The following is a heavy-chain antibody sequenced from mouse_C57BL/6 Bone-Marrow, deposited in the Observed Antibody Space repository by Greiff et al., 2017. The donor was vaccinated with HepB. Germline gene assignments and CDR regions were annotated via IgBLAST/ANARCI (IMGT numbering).Heavy chain of an antibody. D-gene: IGHD2-3*01. CDR2: IDPSDSYT. CDR3: AREDLYDLEVFAY. CDR1: GYTFTSYW. Sequence: VQLQQPGAELVMPGASVKLSCKASGYTFTSYWMHWVKQRPGQGLEWIGEIDPSDSYTNYNQKFKGKSTLTVDKSSSTAYMQLSSLTSEDSAVYYCAREDLYDLEVFAYWGQGTLVTVSA. V-gene: IGHV1-69*01. J-gene: IGHJ3*01.